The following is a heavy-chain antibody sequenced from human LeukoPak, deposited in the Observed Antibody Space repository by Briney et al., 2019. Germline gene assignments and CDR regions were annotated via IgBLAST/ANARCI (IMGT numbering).Heavy chain of an antibody. J-gene: IGHJ4*02. CDR1: GFTFSSYG. Sequence: GGSLRLSCAASGFTFSSYGMHWVRQAPGKGLEWVAVIWYDGSNKYYADSVKGRFTISRDNSKNMLYLQMNSLRDEDTAVYYCARDRSTRYFDYWGQGTLVTVSS. CDR3: ARDRSTRYFDY. D-gene: IGHD1-1*01. V-gene: IGHV3-33*01. CDR2: IWYDGSNK.